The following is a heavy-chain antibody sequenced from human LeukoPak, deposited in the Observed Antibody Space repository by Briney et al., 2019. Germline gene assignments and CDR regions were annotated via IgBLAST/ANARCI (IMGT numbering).Heavy chain of an antibody. CDR3: ASEPYGDYAFDI. CDR2: IKQDGSEK. Sequence: VGSLRLSCAASGFTFSSYWMSWVRQAPGKGLEWVANIKQDGSEKYYVDSVKGRFTISRDNAKNSLYLQMNSLRAEDTAVYYCASEPYGDYAFDIWGQGTMVTVSS. D-gene: IGHD4-17*01. V-gene: IGHV3-7*01. J-gene: IGHJ3*02. CDR1: GFTFSSYW.